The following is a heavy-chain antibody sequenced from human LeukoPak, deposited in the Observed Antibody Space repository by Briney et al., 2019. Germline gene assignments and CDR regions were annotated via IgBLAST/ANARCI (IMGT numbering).Heavy chain of an antibody. V-gene: IGHV3-48*03. CDR1: GFTFSSYE. J-gene: IGHJ2*01. CDR3: ASTTYYYDSSGYGWYFDL. Sequence: QPGGSLRLSCVASGFTFSSYEMNWVRQAPGKGLEWISYIRNSGTTIYYTDSVKGRFTISRDDAKNSLYLQMNSLRAEDTAVYYCASTTYYYDSSGYGWYFDLWGRGTLVTVSS. CDR2: IRNSGTTI. D-gene: IGHD3-22*01.